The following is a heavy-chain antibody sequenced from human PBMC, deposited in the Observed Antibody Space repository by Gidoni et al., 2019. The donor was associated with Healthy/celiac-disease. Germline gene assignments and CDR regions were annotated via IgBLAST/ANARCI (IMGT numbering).Heavy chain of an antibody. CDR2: IYYSGST. D-gene: IGHD3-22*01. J-gene: IGHJ5*02. CDR1: GGSISSSSYY. CDR3: ARQGIYYDSSGYGGWFDP. Sequence: QLQLQESGPGLVKPSETLSLTCTVSGGSISSSSYYWGWIRQPPGKGLEWIGSIYYSGSTYYNPSLKSRVTISVDTSKNQFSLKLSSVTAADTAVYYCARQGIYYDSSGYGGWFDPWGQGTLVTVSS. V-gene: IGHV4-39*01.